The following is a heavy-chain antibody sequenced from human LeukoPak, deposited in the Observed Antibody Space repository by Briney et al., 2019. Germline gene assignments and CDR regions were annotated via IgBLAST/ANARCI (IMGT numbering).Heavy chain of an antibody. CDR3: ARFPYYDYVWGSYRPRSNWFDP. CDR2: IYYSGST. Sequence: SETLSLTCTVSGGSISSYYWSWIRQPPGKGLEWIGYIYYSGSTNYNPSLKSRVTISVDTSKNQFSLKLSSVTAADTAVYYCARFPYYDYVWGSYRPRSNWFDPWGQGTLVTVSS. D-gene: IGHD3-16*02. J-gene: IGHJ5*02. CDR1: GGSISSYY. V-gene: IGHV4-59*01.